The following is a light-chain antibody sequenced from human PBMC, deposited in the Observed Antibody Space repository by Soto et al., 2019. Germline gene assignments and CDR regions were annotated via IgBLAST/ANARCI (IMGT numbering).Light chain of an antibody. CDR3: QRYNGYPFT. CDR2: KAS. V-gene: IGKV1-5*03. CDR1: QSISSW. J-gene: IGKJ2*01. Sequence: IQMTQSPSTLSASLVDRVTITCRASQSISSWLAWYQQKPGKAPKLLIYKASSLEGGVPSRFIGSGSGTEFTLTISSLQPDDFATYYCQRYNGYPFTFCQGTKLEIK.